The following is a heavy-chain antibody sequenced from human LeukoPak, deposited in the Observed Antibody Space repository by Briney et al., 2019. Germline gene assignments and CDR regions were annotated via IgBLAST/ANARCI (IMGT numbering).Heavy chain of an antibody. D-gene: IGHD1-26*01. CDR2: ISAYNGNT. J-gene: IGHJ2*01. CDR3: ARDPMSAKVRGIGWYLDV. V-gene: IGHV1-18*01. Sequence: APVKLSCTASGYTFTSYGISWVRQAPGQGLEWMGWISAYNGNTNYAQKLQGRVTMTTDTSTSTAYKELSGLRSEDTTVYYCARDPMSAKVRGIGWYLDVWGRGTLVTV. CDR1: GYTFTSYG.